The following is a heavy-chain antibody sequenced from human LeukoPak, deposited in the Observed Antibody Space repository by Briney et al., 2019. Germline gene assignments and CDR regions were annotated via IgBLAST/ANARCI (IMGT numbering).Heavy chain of an antibody. CDR2: INQGGSEK. CDR1: GFTFRTYW. CDR3: ASRGALLN. J-gene: IGHJ4*02. V-gene: IGHV3-7*01. Sequence: GGALRLSCAASGFTFRTYWMSWVRQAPGKGLECVANINQGGSEKYYVDSVKGRFTISRDNAKNSLYLQMSSLRAEDTAVYYCASRGALLNWGQGTLVTVSS.